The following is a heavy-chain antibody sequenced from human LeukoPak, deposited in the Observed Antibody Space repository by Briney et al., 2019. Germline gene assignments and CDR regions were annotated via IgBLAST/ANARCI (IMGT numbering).Heavy chain of an antibody. CDR1: EYTFNGYY. Sequence: EASVKVSCKASEYTFNGYYMHWVRQAPGQGLEWMGWINPNSGGTNYAQKFQGRVTMTRDTSISTAYMELSRLRSDDTAVYYCARGDHYDVLTGFQTPSHLSDYWGQGTLVTVSS. J-gene: IGHJ4*02. D-gene: IGHD3-9*01. V-gene: IGHV1-2*02. CDR3: ARGDHYDVLTGFQTPSHLSDY. CDR2: INPNSGGT.